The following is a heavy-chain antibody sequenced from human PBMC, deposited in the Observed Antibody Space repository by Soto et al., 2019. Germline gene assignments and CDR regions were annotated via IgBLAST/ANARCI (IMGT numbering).Heavy chain of an antibody. CDR3: AADVGGYIYGLARH. V-gene: IGHV3-23*01. J-gene: IGHJ4*02. Sequence: PGGSLRLSCAASGFPFSNYAMTWVRQAPGKGLEWVSALSGSGVSTYYADSVMGRFTISRDNSKNTAYMKLSSLRPEDTAVYYCAADVGGYIYGLARHWGPGTLVTVSS. D-gene: IGHD4-17*01. CDR2: LSGSGVST. CDR1: GFPFSNYA.